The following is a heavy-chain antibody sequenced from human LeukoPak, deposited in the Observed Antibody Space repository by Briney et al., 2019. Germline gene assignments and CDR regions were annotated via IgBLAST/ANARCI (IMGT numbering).Heavy chain of an antibody. V-gene: IGHV4-61*02. CDR3: ASSGGYCSSTSCLYYFDY. J-gene: IGHJ4*02. D-gene: IGHD2-2*03. CDR1: GGSISSGSYY. CDR2: IYTSGST. Sequence: SQTLSLTCTVSGGSISSGSYYWSWIRQPAGKGLEWIGRIYTSGSTNYNPSLKSRVTISVDMSKNQFSLKLSSVTAADTAVYYCASSGGYCSSTSCLYYFDYWGQGTLVTVSS.